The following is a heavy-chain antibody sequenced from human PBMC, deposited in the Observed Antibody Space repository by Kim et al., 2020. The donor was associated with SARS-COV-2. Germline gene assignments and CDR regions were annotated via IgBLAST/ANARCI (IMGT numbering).Heavy chain of an antibody. V-gene: IGHV3-48*04. D-gene: IGHD3-10*01. Sequence: GGSRRLAGAAAGFTFSSYSMNWVRQAPGKGLEWVSYISSSSSTIYYADSVKGRFTISRDNAKNSLYLQMNSLRAEDTAVYYCARDRADWGQGTLVTVSS. J-gene: IGHJ4*02. CDR1: GFTFSSYS. CDR2: ISSSSSTI. CDR3: ARDRAD.